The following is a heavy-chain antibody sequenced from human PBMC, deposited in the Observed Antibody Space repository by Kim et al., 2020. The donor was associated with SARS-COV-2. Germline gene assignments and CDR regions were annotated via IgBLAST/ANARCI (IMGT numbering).Heavy chain of an antibody. J-gene: IGHJ6*02. Sequence: ASVKVSCKASGYTFTSYYMHWVRQAPGQGLEWMGIINPSGGSTSYAQKFQGRVTMTRDTSTSTVYMELSSLRSEDTAVYYCARGFVVVPAAGGLDVWGQGTTVPVSS. CDR3: ARGFVVVPAAGGLDV. V-gene: IGHV1-46*01. CDR2: INPSGGST. CDR1: GYTFTSYY. D-gene: IGHD2-2*01.